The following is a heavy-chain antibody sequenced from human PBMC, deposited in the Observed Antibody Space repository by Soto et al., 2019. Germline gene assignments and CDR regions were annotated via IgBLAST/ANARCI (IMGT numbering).Heavy chain of an antibody. CDR2: IYWNDDK. J-gene: IGHJ5*02. Sequence: QITLKESGPTLVKPTETLTLICTFSGFSFSTNGVGVGWIRQPPRKALEWLALIYWNDDKRYSPSLQSRLTITKDTSKNQVAFTMTNLDPVDTATYYCAREGAIVPRFFDPWGQGILVTVSS. CDR3: AREGAIVPRFFDP. V-gene: IGHV2-5*01. CDR1: GFSFSTNGVG. D-gene: IGHD1-26*01.